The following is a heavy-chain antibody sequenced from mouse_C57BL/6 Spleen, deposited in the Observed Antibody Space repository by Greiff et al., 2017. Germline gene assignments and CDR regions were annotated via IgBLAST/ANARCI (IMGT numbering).Heavy chain of an antibody. CDR2: IYPGDGDT. CDR3: ARDPYFDY. CDR1: GYAFSSSW. J-gene: IGHJ2*01. V-gene: IGHV1-82*01. Sequence: QVQLQQSGPELVKPGASVTISCKASGYAFSSSWMNWVKQRPGKGLEWIGRIYPGDGDTNYNGKFKGKATLTADKASSTAYMQLSSLTSEDSAVYFCARDPYFDYWGQGTTLTVSS.